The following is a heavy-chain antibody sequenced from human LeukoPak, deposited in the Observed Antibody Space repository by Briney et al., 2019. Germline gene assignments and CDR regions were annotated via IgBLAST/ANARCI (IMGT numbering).Heavy chain of an antibody. CDR2: ISTSGRAT. V-gene: IGHV3-23*01. D-gene: IGHD5/OR15-5a*01. CDR3: AKARGSSVYEQFDY. J-gene: IGHJ4*02. CDR1: GFAFSTYA. Sequence: GGSLRLSCAASGFAFSTYAMTWVRQAPEKGLQWVSTISTSGRATYYADSVEGRFTISRDNSKNTLYLRMNSLRADDTAVYYCAKARGSSVYEQFDYWGQGTQVTV.